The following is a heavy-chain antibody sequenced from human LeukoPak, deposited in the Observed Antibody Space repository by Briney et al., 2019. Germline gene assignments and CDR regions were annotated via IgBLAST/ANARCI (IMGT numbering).Heavy chain of an antibody. CDR3: ARGPPLSPGDYDSSGYYYFDY. CDR2: INPSGGST. Sequence: ASVKVSFKASGYTFTSYHMHWVRQAPGQGLEWMGIINPSGGSTSYAQKFHGRVTISVDTSKNQFSLRLSSVTAADTAVYYCARGPPLSPGDYDSSGYYYFDYWGQGILVTVSS. CDR1: GYTFTSYH. V-gene: IGHV1-46*01. J-gene: IGHJ4*02. D-gene: IGHD3-22*01.